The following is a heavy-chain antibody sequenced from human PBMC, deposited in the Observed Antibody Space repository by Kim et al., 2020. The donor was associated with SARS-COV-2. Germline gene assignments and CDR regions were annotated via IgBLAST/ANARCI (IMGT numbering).Heavy chain of an antibody. Sequence: GGSLRLSCAASGFTFSSYAMSWVRQAPGKGLEWVSAISGSGGSTYYADSVKGRFTISRDNSKNTLYLQMNSLRAEDTAVYYCAKDRPGGGYSYGYVDYWGQGTLVTVSS. V-gene: IGHV3-23*01. CDR1: GFTFSSYA. J-gene: IGHJ4*02. D-gene: IGHD5-18*01. CDR2: ISGSGGST. CDR3: AKDRPGGGYSYGYVDY.